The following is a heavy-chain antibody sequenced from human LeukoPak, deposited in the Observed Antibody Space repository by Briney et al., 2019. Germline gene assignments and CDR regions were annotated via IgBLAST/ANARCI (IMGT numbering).Heavy chain of an antibody. Sequence: GASVKVSFKASGYTFTGYYMHWVRQAPGQGLEWMGWINPNSGGTNYAQKFQGRVTMTRDTSISTAYMELSRLRSDDTAVYYCARDHYDSSGPTPGYWGQGTLVTVSS. CDR2: INPNSGGT. CDR1: GYTFTGYY. CDR3: ARDHYDSSGPTPGY. D-gene: IGHD3-22*01. V-gene: IGHV1-2*02. J-gene: IGHJ4*02.